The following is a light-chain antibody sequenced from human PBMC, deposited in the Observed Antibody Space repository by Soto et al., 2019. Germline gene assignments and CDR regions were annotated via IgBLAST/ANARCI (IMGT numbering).Light chain of an antibody. V-gene: IGLV2-14*01. Sequence: QSVLTQPASVSGSPGQSITIYCTGTSSDVGGYNFVSWYQQHPGKAPKLMIYDVSNRPSGVSNLFSGSKSGNTASLTIPGLQAEDEADYYFSSYTSSSTLVFGGGTKLTVL. CDR1: SSDVGGYNF. J-gene: IGLJ2*01. CDR3: SSYTSSSTLV. CDR2: DVS.